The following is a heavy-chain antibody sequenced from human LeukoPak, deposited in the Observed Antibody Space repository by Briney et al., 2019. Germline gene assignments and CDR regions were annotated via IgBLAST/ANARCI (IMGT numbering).Heavy chain of an antibody. Sequence: ASVTVSCKASGYTFTGYYMHWVRQAPGQGLEWMGWINPNSGGTNYAQKFQGRVTMTRDTSISTAYMELSRLRSDDTAVYYYARDQMVRGVIITWRRRTDYYYGMDVWGQGTTVTVSS. CDR3: ARDQMVRGVIITWRRRTDYYYGMDV. J-gene: IGHJ6*02. D-gene: IGHD3-10*01. CDR2: INPNSGGT. V-gene: IGHV1-2*02. CDR1: GYTFTGYY.